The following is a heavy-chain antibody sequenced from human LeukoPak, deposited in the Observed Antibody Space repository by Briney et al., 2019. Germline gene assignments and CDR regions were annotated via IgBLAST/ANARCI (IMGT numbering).Heavy chain of an antibody. V-gene: IGHV1-69*13. CDR1: GGTFSTYS. J-gene: IGHJ4*02. Sequence: GASVKVSCKDFGGTFSTYSITWVRQAPGQGLEWMGGIIPIFGTPNYAQKFQGRVTITADESTSTAYMELSSLRSEDTAVYYCASRRGYSYGIVYWGQGTLVTVSS. CDR2: IIPIFGTP. D-gene: IGHD5-18*01. CDR3: ASRRGYSYGIVY.